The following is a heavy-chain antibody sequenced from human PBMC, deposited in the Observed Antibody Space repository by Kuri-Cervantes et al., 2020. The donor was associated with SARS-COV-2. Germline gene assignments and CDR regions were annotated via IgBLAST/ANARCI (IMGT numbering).Heavy chain of an antibody. V-gene: IGHV4-59*11. CDR3: ARSPYDFWSGSWG. CDR2: IESGGSP. Sequence: GSLRLSCSVSGGPIRSHYWSWIRQPPGKGLEWIGSIESGGSPNYKPSLRSRVSISLDMSKTQFSLRLTSVTAADTAVYYCARSPYDFWSGSWGWGQGTLVTVSS. D-gene: IGHD3-3*01. J-gene: IGHJ4*02. CDR1: GGPIRSHY.